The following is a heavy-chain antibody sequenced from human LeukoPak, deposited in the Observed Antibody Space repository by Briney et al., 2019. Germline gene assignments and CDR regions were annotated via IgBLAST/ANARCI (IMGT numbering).Heavy chain of an antibody. CDR1: GYTFTSYG. Sequence: ASVKVSCKASGYTFTSYGISWVRQAPGQGLEWMGWISAYNGNTNYAQKLQGRVTMTTDTSTSTAYMELSSLRSEDTAVYYCARESFYDSSGYYPRGRYYYYGMDVWGQGTTVTVSS. V-gene: IGHV1-18*01. CDR3: ARESFYDSSGYYPRGRYYYYGMDV. CDR2: ISAYNGNT. D-gene: IGHD3-22*01. J-gene: IGHJ6*02.